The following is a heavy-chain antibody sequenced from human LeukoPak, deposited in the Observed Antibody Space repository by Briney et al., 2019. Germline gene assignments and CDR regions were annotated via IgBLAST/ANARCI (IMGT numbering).Heavy chain of an antibody. J-gene: IGHJ3*02. CDR3: AREHLTGDGAFDI. V-gene: IGHV1-2*02. Sequence: ASVKVSCKASGYTFTGYYMHWVRQAPGQGLEWMGWINPNSGGTNYAQKFQGRATMTRDTSISTAYMELSRLRSDDTAVYYCAREHLTGDGAFDIWGQGTMVTVSS. CDR2: INPNSGGT. CDR1: GYTFTGYY. D-gene: IGHD7-27*01.